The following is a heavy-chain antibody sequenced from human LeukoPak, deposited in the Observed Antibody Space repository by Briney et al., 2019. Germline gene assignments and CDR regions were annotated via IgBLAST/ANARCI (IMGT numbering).Heavy chain of an antibody. CDR2: IYYSGST. V-gene: IGHV4-59*01. CDR1: GGSISSYY. Sequence: PSETLSLTCTLSGGSISSYYWSWIRQPPGKGLEWIGYIYYSGSTNYNPSLKSRVTISVDTSKNQFSLKLSSVTAADTAVYYCARARIQLWPTPSYYFDYWGQGTLVTVSS. CDR3: ARARIQLWPTPSYYFDY. D-gene: IGHD5-18*01. J-gene: IGHJ4*02.